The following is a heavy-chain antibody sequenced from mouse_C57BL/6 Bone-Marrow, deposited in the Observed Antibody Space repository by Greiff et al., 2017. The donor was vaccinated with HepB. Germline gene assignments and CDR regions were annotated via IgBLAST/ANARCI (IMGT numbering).Heavy chain of an antibody. CDR2: IDPSDSYT. CDR3: ARLPDY. CDR1: GYTFTSYW. Sequence: QVQLKQPGAELVRPGPSVKLSCKASGYTFTSYWMHWVKQRPGQGLEWIGVIDPSDSYTNYNQKFKGKATLTVDTSSSTAYMQLSSLTSEDSAVYYCARLPDYWGQGTTLTVSS. J-gene: IGHJ2*01. V-gene: IGHV1-59*01.